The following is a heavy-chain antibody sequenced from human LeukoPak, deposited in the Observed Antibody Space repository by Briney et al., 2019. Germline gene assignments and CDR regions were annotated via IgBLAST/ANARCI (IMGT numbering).Heavy chain of an antibody. J-gene: IGHJ4*02. CDR1: GFTFSNYA. D-gene: IGHD4/OR15-4a*01. V-gene: IGHV3-23*01. CDR2: ISSSGGST. CDR3: ARRAGAYSHPYDY. Sequence: PGGSLRLSCAASGFTFSNYALHWVRQAPGKGLEWVSSISSSGGSTYYADSVKGRFTISRDNSKNTLYLQMNSLRAEDTAVYYCARRAGAYSHPYDYWGQGTLVTVSS.